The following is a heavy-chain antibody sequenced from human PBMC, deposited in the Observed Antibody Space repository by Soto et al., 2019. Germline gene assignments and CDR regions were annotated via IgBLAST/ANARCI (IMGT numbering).Heavy chain of an antibody. V-gene: IGHV1-69*01. CDR3: ALNRYSSSWYYFDY. CDR1: GGTFSSYA. CDR2: IIPIFGTA. Sequence: QLQLVQSGAEVKKPGSSVKVSCKASGGTFSSYAISWVRQAPGQWLEWMGGIIPIFGTANYAQKCQGRVTITADESTSTAYMELSSLRSEDTAVYYCALNRYSSSWYYFDYWGQGTLVTVSS. J-gene: IGHJ4*02. D-gene: IGHD6-13*01.